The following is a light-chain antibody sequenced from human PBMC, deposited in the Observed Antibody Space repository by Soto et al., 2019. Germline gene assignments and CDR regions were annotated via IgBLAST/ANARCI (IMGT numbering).Light chain of an antibody. CDR1: SSDVGDYNY. J-gene: IGLJ3*02. CDR3: CSYTSSSTWV. V-gene: IGLV2-14*01. CDR2: EVS. Sequence: QSALTQPAYVSGSPGQSITISCTGTSSDVGDYNYVSWYQQHPGKAPKLTIYEVSNRPSGVSNRFSGSKSDNTASLTISGLQAEDEADYYFCSYTSSSTWVFGEGTKLTVL.